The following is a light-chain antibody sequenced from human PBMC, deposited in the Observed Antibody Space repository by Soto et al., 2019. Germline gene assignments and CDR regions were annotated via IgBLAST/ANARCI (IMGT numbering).Light chain of an antibody. CDR3: KQYGSSGT. CDR2: GAS. J-gene: IGKJ1*01. V-gene: IGKV3-20*01. CDR1: QSVSSNF. Sequence: EIVLTQSPGTLSLSPGERATLSCRASQSVSSNFLAWYQQKPGQAPRLLIYGASNRATGIPDRFSGSGSGTEFTLTIRRLEPEDFAVYYCKQYGSSGTCGQGTKVDIK.